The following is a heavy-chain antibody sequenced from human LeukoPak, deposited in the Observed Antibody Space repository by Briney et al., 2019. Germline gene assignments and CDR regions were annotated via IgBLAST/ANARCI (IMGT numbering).Heavy chain of an antibody. V-gene: IGHV3-7*01. D-gene: IGHD3-22*01. CDR1: GFSFSNYG. J-gene: IGHJ4*02. Sequence: GGSLRLSCAASGFSFSNYGMSWVRQAPGKGLEWVANIRQDGSEKYFVDSVKGRFTISRDNAKKSLFLHMNTLRAEDTAVYYCARYSSGDYRYFDYWGQGTLVTVSS. CDR3: ARYSSGDYRYFDY. CDR2: IRQDGSEK.